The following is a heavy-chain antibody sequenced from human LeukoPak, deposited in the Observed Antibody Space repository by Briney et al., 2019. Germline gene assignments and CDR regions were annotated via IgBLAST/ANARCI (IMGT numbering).Heavy chain of an antibody. CDR3: ARNVVVVAATRKGNWFDP. CDR1: GGSISSSSYY. D-gene: IGHD2-15*01. CDR2: IYYSGST. J-gene: IGHJ5*02. Sequence: SETLSLTCTVSGGSISSSSYYWGWIRQPPGKGLEWIGSIYYSGSTYYNPSLKSRVTISVDTSKNQFSLKLSFVTAADTAVYYCARNVVVVAATRKGNWFDPWGQGTLVTVSS. V-gene: IGHV4-39*01.